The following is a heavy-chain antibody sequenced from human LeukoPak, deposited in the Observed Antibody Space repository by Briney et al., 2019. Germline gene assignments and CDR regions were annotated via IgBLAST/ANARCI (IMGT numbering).Heavy chain of an antibody. CDR2: IRYDGSNK. V-gene: IGHV3-30*02. Sequence: GGSLRLSCAASGFTFSSYGMHWVRQAPGKGLEWVAFIRYDGSNKYYADSVKGRFTISRDNSKSTLYLQMNSLRAEDTAVYYCAKDSSYYYGSGSYYPTYYYYYMDVWGKGTTVTVSS. J-gene: IGHJ6*03. D-gene: IGHD3-10*01. CDR1: GFTFSSYG. CDR3: AKDSSYYYGSGSYYPTYYYYYMDV.